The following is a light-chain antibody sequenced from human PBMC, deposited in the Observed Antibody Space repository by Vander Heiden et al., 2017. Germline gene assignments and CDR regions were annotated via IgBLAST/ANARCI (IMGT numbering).Light chain of an antibody. V-gene: IGKV3-20*01. CDR1: QSVWRTY. J-gene: IGKJ4*01. Sequence: EIVLTQSPGTLSLSPGEWATLSCRVSQSVWRTYLDWYQQKPGQAARLLIYGASSRATGIPDRFSGSGSGTDFTLTISRLEPEDFAVYYCQQYGSSPLTFGGGTKVEIK. CDR3: QQYGSSPLT. CDR2: GAS.